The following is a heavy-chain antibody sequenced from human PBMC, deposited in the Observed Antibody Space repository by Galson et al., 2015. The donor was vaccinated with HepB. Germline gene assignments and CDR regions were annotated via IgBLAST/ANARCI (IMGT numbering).Heavy chain of an antibody. J-gene: IGHJ6*02. D-gene: IGHD3-22*01. Sequence: SVKVSCKASGYTFTSYAMHWVRQAPGQRLEWMGWINAGNGNTKYSQKFQGRVTITRDTSAGTGYMELSSLRSEDTAVYYCAREGEEHYDSSGYYQRRYSYYYDMDVWGQGTTVTVSS. CDR2: INAGNGNT. CDR1: GYTFTSYA. CDR3: AREGEEHYDSSGYYQRRYSYYYDMDV. V-gene: IGHV1-3*01.